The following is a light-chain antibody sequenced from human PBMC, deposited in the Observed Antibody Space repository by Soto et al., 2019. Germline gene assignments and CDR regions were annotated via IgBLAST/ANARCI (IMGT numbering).Light chain of an antibody. CDR1: QSIAGGY. CDR2: RAS. J-gene: IGKJ1*01. Sequence: EIVLTQSPGTLSLSPGERATLSCRASQSIAGGYLAWYQHKAGQAPRLLFFRASSRATGVPDRFSGGGSGTDFTLTISRLEPEDFAMYYCHQYVTSPRTFGQVTRVEI. V-gene: IGKV3-20*01. CDR3: HQYVTSPRT.